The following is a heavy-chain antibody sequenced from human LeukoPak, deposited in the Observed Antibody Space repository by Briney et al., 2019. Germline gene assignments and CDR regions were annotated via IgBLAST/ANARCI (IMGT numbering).Heavy chain of an antibody. J-gene: IGHJ4*02. CDR3: ARARNGLVVQIPAGIFDY. Sequence: PSETLSLTCSFCRHSIRSGYSLGWIRQPPGKWLEWVGTIFQNGTAYYNPSLKSRVTISIDTSKNQFSLDLTSVTATDTALYYCARARNGLVVQIPAGIFDYWGQGALVTVSS. D-gene: IGHD2-2*02. CDR1: RHSIRSGYS. CDR2: IFQNGTA. V-gene: IGHV4-38-2*02.